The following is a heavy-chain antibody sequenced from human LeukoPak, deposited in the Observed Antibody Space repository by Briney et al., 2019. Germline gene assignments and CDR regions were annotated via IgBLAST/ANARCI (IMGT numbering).Heavy chain of an antibody. V-gene: IGHV3-21*01. Sequence: GGSLRLSCAASGFTFSSYSMNWDRQAPGKGLEWVSSISSGSRYIYYADSVKGRFTISRDNAKNSLFLQMNSLRAEDTAVYYCAGDLFEDRVAAAGFDYWGQGTLVTVSS. CDR2: ISSGSRYI. CDR1: GFTFSSYS. D-gene: IGHD6-13*01. J-gene: IGHJ4*02. CDR3: AGDLFEDRVAAAGFDY.